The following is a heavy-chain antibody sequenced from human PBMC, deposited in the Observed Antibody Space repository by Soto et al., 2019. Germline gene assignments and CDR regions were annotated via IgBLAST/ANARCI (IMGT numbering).Heavy chain of an antibody. CDR1: GFTFSSYA. V-gene: IGHV3-64D*08. Sequence: GGSLRLSCSASGFTFSSYAMHWVRQAPGKGLEYVSAISSNGGSTYYADSMKGRFTISRDNSKNTLYLQMSSLRAEDTAVYYCVKDGAHDYSNYVFEYYYYGMDVWGQGTTVTVSS. CDR2: ISSNGGST. J-gene: IGHJ6*02. D-gene: IGHD4-4*01. CDR3: VKDGAHDYSNYVFEYYYYGMDV.